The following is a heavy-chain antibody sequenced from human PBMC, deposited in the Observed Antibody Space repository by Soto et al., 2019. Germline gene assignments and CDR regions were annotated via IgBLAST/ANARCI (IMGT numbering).Heavy chain of an antibody. J-gene: IGHJ4*02. Sequence: GGPLRLCCAASGFTFSSYGMHWVRQAPGKGLEWVALISYDETNKYYADSVKGRFTISRDNSKNTLYLQMNSLRAEDTAVYYSAKDTYYYDSSGYYPLYYFDYWGQGTLVTVSS. V-gene: IGHV3-30*18. CDR3: AKDTYYYDSSGYYPLYYFDY. D-gene: IGHD3-22*01. CDR1: GFTFSSYG. CDR2: ISYDETNK.